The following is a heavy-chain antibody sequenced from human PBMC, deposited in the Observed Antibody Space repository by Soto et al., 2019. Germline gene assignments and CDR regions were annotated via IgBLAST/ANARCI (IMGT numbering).Heavy chain of an antibody. Sequence: QVQLQESGPGLVKPSQTLSLTCTVSGGSISSGDDFWTWIRQPPGKGREWIGYIDYSGSTHYNPSLKSRLTMSVDTSTNQFSRKLSSVTAADTDVYYCARDRSKWKDYYYYGMDVWGQGTTVTVSS. D-gene: IGHD1-20*01. CDR3: ARDRSKWKDYYYYGMDV. J-gene: IGHJ6*02. CDR2: IDYSGST. CDR1: GGSISSGDDF. V-gene: IGHV4-30-4*01.